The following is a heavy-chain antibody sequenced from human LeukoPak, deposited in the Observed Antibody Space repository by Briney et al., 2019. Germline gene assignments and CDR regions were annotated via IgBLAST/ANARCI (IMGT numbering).Heavy chain of an antibody. D-gene: IGHD3-10*01. CDR1: GFTFSSYG. Sequence: GGSLRLSCAASGFTFSSYGMHWVRQAPGKGLEWVAFIRYDGSNKYYADSVKGRFTISRDNSKNTLYLQMNSLRAEDTAVYYCARDRADYYYGMDVWGQGTTVTVSS. CDR3: ARDRADYYYGMDV. V-gene: IGHV3-30*02. J-gene: IGHJ6*02. CDR2: IRYDGSNK.